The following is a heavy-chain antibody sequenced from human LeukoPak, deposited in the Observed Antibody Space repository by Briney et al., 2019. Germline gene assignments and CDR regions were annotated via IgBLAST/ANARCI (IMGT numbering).Heavy chain of an antibody. CDR1: GGSISSGGYY. Sequence: SETLSLTCTVSGGSISSGGYYWSWIRQHPGKGLEWIGYIYYSGSTYYNPSLKSRVTISVDTSKNQFSLKLSSVTAADTAVYYCARVGVRRAAAGTIDYWGQGTLVTVTS. J-gene: IGHJ4*02. V-gene: IGHV4-31*03. CDR3: ARVGVRRAAAGTIDY. D-gene: IGHD6-13*01. CDR2: IYYSGST.